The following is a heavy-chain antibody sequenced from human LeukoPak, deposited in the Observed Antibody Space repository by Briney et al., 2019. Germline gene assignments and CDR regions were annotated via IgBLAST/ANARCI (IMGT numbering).Heavy chain of an antibody. CDR1: GGTFSSYA. D-gene: IGHD2-21*02. CDR2: IIPIFGTA. V-gene: IGHV1-69*06. Sequence: SVEVSCKASGGTFSSYAISWVRQAPGQGLEWMGGIIPIFGTANYAQKFQGRVTITADTSISTAYMELSRLRSDDTAVYYCARVTRGVVTANDYWGQGTLVTVSS. CDR3: ARVTRGVVTANDY. J-gene: IGHJ4*02.